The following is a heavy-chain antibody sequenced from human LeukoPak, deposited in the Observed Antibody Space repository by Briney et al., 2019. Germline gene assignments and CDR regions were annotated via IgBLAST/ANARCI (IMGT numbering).Heavy chain of an antibody. CDR3: ARDRSYYDSSGFLDY. D-gene: IGHD3-22*01. V-gene: IGHV1-69*05. J-gene: IGHJ4*02. CDR2: IIPIFGTA. Sequence: SVKVSCKASGGTFSSYAINWVRQAPGQGLEWMGRIIPIFGTANYAQKFQGRVTITTDESTSTAYMELSSLRSEDTAVYYCARDRSYYDSSGFLDYWGQGTLVTVSS. CDR1: GGTFSSYA.